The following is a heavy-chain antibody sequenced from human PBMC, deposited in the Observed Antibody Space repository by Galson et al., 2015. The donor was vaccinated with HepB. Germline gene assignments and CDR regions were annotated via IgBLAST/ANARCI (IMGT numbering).Heavy chain of an antibody. CDR3: ARDIAVTTFYYYGMDV. V-gene: IGHV3-30-3*01. D-gene: IGHD4-17*01. Sequence: SLRLSCAASGFTFSSYAMHWVRQAPGKGLEWVAVISYDGSNKYYADSVKGRFTISRDNSKNTLYLQMNSLRAEDTAVYYCARDIAVTTFYYYGMDVWGQGTTVTVSS. CDR2: ISYDGSNK. J-gene: IGHJ6*02. CDR1: GFTFSSYA.